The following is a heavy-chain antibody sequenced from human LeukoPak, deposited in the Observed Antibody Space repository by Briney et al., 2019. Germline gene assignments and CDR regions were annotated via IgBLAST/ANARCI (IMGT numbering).Heavy chain of an antibody. CDR1: GFTFDDYA. V-gene: IGHV3-9*03. CDR2: ISWNSGSI. J-gene: IGHJ4*02. Sequence: GGSLRLSCAASGFTFDDYAMHWVRQAPGKGLEWVSGISWNSGSIGYADSVKGLFTISRDNAKNSLYLQMNSLRAEDMALYYCAKDYYDFWSGYYDYWGQGTLVTVSS. CDR3: AKDYYDFWSGYYDY. D-gene: IGHD3-3*01.